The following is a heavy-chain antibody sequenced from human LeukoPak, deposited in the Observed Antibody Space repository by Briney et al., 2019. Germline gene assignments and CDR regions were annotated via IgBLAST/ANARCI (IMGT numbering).Heavy chain of an antibody. CDR1: GGTFSSYA. Sequence: SVKVSCKASGGTFSSYAISWVRQAPGQGLEWMGRIIPILGIANYAQKFQGRVTITADKSTSTAYMELSSLRSEDTAVYYCARDRWSSGWYDVYYYYGMGVWGQGTTVTVSS. CDR3: ARDRWSSGWYDVYYYYGMGV. D-gene: IGHD6-19*01. J-gene: IGHJ6*02. V-gene: IGHV1-69*04. CDR2: IIPILGIA.